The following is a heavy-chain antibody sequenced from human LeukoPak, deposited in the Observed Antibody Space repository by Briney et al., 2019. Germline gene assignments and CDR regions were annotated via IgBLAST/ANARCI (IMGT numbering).Heavy chain of an antibody. V-gene: IGHV1-69*13. Sequence: ASVKVSCKASGHTFTSYGISWVRQAPGQGLEWMGGIIPIFGTANYAQKFQGRFTITADESTSTAYMELSSLRSEDTAVYYCATPTVTPGMDVWGQGTTVTVSS. J-gene: IGHJ6*02. CDR1: GHTFTSYG. CDR3: ATPTVTPGMDV. CDR2: IIPIFGTA. D-gene: IGHD4-11*01.